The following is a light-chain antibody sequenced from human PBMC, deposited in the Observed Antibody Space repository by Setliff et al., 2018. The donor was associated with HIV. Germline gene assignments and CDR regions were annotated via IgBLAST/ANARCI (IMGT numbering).Light chain of an antibody. CDR3: QVWDSSGRHFV. Sequence: SYELTQPPSVTVAPEKTARIPCGGDNIGSKSVHWYQQKPGQAPVLVAYDDNDRPSGIPERFSGYRSGNTATLTISRVEAGDEADYYCQVWDSSGRHFVFGTGTKVTVL. CDR2: DDN. V-gene: IGLV3-21*03. CDR1: NIGSKS. J-gene: IGLJ1*01.